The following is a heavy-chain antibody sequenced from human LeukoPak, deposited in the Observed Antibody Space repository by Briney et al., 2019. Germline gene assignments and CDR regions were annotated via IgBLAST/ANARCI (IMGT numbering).Heavy chain of an antibody. CDR1: GGTFSSHA. CDR2: IIPIFGTA. D-gene: IGHD4-17*01. J-gene: IGHJ3*02. V-gene: IGHV1-69*05. Sequence: SVKVSCKASGGTFSSHAVSWVRQAPGQGLEWMGGIIPIFGTANYAQKFQGRVTMTRDMSTSTVYMELSSLRSEDTAVYYCASQFTVSHAFDIWGQGTMVTVSS. CDR3: ASQFTVSHAFDI.